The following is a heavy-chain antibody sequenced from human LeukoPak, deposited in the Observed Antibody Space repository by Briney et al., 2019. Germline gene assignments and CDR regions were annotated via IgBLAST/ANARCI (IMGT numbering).Heavy chain of an antibody. Sequence: SETLSLTCTVSGGSISSGDYYWSWIRQPPGKGLEWIGYIYYSGSTYYSPSLKSRVTISVDTSKNQFSLKLSSVTAADTAVYYCARGYVEDGPYYFDYWGQGTLVTVSS. CDR3: ARGYVEDGPYYFDY. V-gene: IGHV4-30-4*01. D-gene: IGHD1-14*01. CDR1: GGSISSGDYY. CDR2: IYYSGST. J-gene: IGHJ4*02.